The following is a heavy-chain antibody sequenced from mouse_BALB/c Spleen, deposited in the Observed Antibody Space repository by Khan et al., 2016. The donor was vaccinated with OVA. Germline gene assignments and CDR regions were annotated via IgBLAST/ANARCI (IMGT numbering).Heavy chain of an antibody. CDR1: GYIFTSYW. CDR2: IFPGTDNS. CDR3: AREEALYHFDH. D-gene: IGHD3-2*02. J-gene: IGHJ2*01. Sequence: QVQLKQSGVELVRPGASVKLSCKTSGYIFTSYWIHWVKQRSGQGLEWIARIFPGTDNSYYNEKFKDKATLTADKSSSTAYMQLSSLKSEDSDVYVCAREEALYHFDHWGQGTTLTVSS. V-gene: IGHV1S132*01.